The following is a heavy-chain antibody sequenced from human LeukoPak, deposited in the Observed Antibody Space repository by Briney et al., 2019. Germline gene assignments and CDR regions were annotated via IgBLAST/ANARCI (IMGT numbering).Heavy chain of an antibody. D-gene: IGHD6-19*01. J-gene: IGHJ4*02. CDR2: INWNGGST. V-gene: IGHV3-20*04. CDR3: ARVKDIAVAGAIDY. Sequence: PGGSLRLSCAASGFNFDDYGMSWVRQVPGKGLEWVSGINWNGGSTGYADSVKGRFTISRDNAENSLYLQMNSLRAEDTALYYCARVKDIAVAGAIDYWGQGTLVTVSS. CDR1: GFNFDDYG.